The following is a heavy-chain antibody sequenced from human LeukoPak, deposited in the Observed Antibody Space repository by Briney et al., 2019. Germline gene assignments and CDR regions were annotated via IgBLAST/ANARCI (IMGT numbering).Heavy chain of an antibody. J-gene: IGHJ6*02. V-gene: IGHV4-59*01. CDR3: ARDRIVVVPAAMGADYYYGMDV. CDR1: GDSISTYY. D-gene: IGHD2-2*01. CDR2: ISYSGST. Sequence: SETLSLTCTVSGDSISTYYWSWIRQPPGKGLEWIGYISYSGSTNYNPSLKSRVTISVDTSKNQFSLKLNSVTAADTAVYYCARDRIVVVPAAMGADYYYGMDVWGQGTTVTVSS.